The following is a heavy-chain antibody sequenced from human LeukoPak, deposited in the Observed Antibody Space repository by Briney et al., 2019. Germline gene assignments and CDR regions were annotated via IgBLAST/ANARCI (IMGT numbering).Heavy chain of an antibody. Sequence: PGGSLRLSCSGSGFTFRSYTMTWVRQAPGKGLEWVAFIRSDGSNKYYADSVKGRFTISRYNSKNTLYLQMNSLRAEDTAVYYCAKDNRYDYVWGTSRTNDSWGQGNLVTVSS. CDR3: AKDNRYDYVWGTSRTNDS. D-gene: IGHD3-16*02. J-gene: IGHJ5*01. CDR2: IRSDGSNK. CDR1: GFTFRSYT. V-gene: IGHV3-30*02.